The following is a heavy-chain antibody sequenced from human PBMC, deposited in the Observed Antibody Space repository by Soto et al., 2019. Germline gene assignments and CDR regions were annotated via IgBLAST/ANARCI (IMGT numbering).Heavy chain of an antibody. CDR2: IIPVFGTT. J-gene: IGHJ4*02. Sequence: QEQLVQSGAEVKKPGSSVKVSCKDSGGLFSSFAISWVRQAPGQGLEWMGGIIPVFGTTNYAQKFQGRVTITADQTTNTAYMGLGSLTSDDTAMYYCARGGGPYVWFNEFWGQGTQVTVSS. D-gene: IGHD3-16*01. CDR1: GGLFSSFA. CDR3: ARGGGPYVWFNEF. V-gene: IGHV1-69*01.